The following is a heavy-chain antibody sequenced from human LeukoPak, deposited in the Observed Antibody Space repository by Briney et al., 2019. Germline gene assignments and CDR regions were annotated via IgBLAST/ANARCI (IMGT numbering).Heavy chain of an antibody. CDR3: AKGGGGYIDY. V-gene: IGHV3-23*01. D-gene: IGHD2-15*01. CDR2: IGSSGGTT. CDR1: GFTFSSYG. J-gene: IGHJ4*02. Sequence: PGGSLRLSCAASGFTFSSYGMSWVRQAPGKGLEWVSSIGSSGGTTYYADSVKGRFTISRDNSKNTLYLQMNSLRAEDTAVYYCAKGGGGYIDYWGQGTLVTVSS.